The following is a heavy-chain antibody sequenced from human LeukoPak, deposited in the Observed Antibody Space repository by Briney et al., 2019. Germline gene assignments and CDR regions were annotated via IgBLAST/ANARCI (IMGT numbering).Heavy chain of an antibody. Sequence: PGGSLRLSCAASGFTFSSYAMSWVRQAPGKGLEWVSAISGSGGSTYYADSVKGRFTISRDNSKNTLYLQMNSLRAEDTAVYYCAKARSRVVVTQLFGVYYGMDVWGQGTTVTVSS. CDR1: GFTFSSYA. CDR3: AKARSRVVVTQLFGVYYGMDV. D-gene: IGHD2-21*02. J-gene: IGHJ6*02. CDR2: ISGSGGST. V-gene: IGHV3-23*01.